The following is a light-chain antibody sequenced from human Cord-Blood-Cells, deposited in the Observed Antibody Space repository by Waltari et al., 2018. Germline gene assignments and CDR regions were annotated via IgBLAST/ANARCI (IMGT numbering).Light chain of an antibody. J-gene: IGLJ2*01. CDR2: DDS. CDR3: SSYTSSSTYVV. V-gene: IGLV2-14*01. CDR1: SSDVGGYNY. Sequence: QSALTQPASVSGSPGQSITISCTGTSSDVGGYNYVSWYQQHPGKAPKLMIYDDSKRPSGVSNRFAGSKSGNTAALTISGLQAEDEAEYYCSSYTSSSTYVVFGGGTKLTVL.